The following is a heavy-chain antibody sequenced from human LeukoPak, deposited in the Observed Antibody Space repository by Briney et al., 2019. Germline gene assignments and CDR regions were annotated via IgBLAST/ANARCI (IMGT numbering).Heavy chain of an antibody. CDR1: GFTFSSYA. V-gene: IGHV3-30*04. D-gene: IGHD3-22*01. J-gene: IGHJ4*02. Sequence: PGGSLRLSCAASGFTFSSYAMHWVRQAPGKGLEWVAVISYDGSNKYYADSVKGRFTISRDNSKNTLYLQMNSLRAEDTAVYYCAKDFGYYDSSGYAYWGQGTLVTVSS. CDR3: AKDFGYYDSSGYAY. CDR2: ISYDGSNK.